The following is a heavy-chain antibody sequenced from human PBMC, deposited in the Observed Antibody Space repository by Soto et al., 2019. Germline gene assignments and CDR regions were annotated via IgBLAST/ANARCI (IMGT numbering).Heavy chain of an antibody. CDR3: VRGGGGGLFDP. CDR1: GFTFGDSY. Sequence: GGSLRLSCAGSGFTFGDSYMSWIRQAPGKGLEWLSYISPGSRYPAYADSVKGRFTISRDNAKRSLYLQMMSLTVEDTAIYYCVRGGGGGLFDPWGQGTMVTVSS. D-gene: IGHD2-15*01. CDR2: ISPGSRYP. V-gene: IGHV3-11*06. J-gene: IGHJ5*02.